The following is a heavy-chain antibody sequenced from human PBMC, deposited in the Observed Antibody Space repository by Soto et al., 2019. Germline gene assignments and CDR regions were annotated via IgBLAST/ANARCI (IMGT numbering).Heavy chain of an antibody. V-gene: IGHV4-39*01. D-gene: IGHD2-2*01. CDR1: GGSISSSSYY. J-gene: IGHJ5*02. CDR2: IYYSGST. Sequence: SETLSLTCTVSGGSISSSSYYWGWIRQPPGKGLEWIGSIYYSGSTYYNPSLKSRVTISVDTSKNQFSLKLSSVTAADTAVYYCARQSRVVPAAMGLDPWGQGTLVTVSS. CDR3: ARQSRVVPAAMGLDP.